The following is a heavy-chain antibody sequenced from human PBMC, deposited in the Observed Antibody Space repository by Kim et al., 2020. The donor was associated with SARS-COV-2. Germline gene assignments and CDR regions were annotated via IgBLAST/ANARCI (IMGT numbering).Heavy chain of an antibody. V-gene: IGHV3-7*01. CDR2: INQDGSES. CDR3: ARSVFGDNY. J-gene: IGHJ4*02. CDR1: GFTFSHDW. Sequence: GGSLRLSCAASGFTFSHDWMTWVRQAPGKGLAWVANINQDGSESYYVDSVKGRFTISRDNAKNSLYLQMNSLRVEDTAVYYCARSVFGDNYWGQGTLVSVAS. D-gene: IGHD3-10*02.